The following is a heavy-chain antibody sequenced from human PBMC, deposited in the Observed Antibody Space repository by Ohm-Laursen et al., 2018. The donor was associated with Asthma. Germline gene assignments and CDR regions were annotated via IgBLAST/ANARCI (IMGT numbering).Heavy chain of an antibody. CDR1: GFHFNSSA. J-gene: IGHJ4*02. D-gene: IGHD3-3*01. Sequence: SLRLSCAASGFHFNSSAMHWVRQAPGKGLEWVAVGGSYYDGGLKYYADSVNGRFTVSRDDSKNTLYLQMNSLRPDDTAVYYCARDVMEWYLPAFDFWGQGTLVTVSS. V-gene: IGHV3-30-3*01. CDR2: GGSYYDGGLK. CDR3: ARDVMEWYLPAFDF.